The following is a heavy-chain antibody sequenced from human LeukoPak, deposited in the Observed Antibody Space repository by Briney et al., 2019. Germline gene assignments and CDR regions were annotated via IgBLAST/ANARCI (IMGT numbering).Heavy chain of an antibody. Sequence: SETLSLTCAVYGGSLSNYYWSWIRQPPGKGLEWIGEINHSGGTNYNPSLKSRVTISVDTSKNQFSLKLTSVTAADTAVYYCARDLNWVYFDYWGQGTLVTVSS. CDR1: GGSLSNYY. V-gene: IGHV4-34*01. J-gene: IGHJ4*02. CDR2: INHSGGT. D-gene: IGHD7-27*01. CDR3: ARDLNWVYFDY.